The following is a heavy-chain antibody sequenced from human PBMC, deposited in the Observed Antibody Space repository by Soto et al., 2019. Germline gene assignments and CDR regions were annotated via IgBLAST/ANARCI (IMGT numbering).Heavy chain of an antibody. CDR3: ARDRILMSGSNWYAYPGQYFHL. Sequence: QVQLVQSGAEVQKPGSSVRVSCKTSGDTLSTYVINWVRQAPGQGLEWMGGFIPMFGKANYDKKFQDRITITADESTTTAYLNLKSLRSGDTAVYYCARDRILMSGSNWYAYPGQYFHLWGQGTLITVSS. D-gene: IGHD6-13*01. V-gene: IGHV1-69*01. CDR2: FIPMFGKA. J-gene: IGHJ1*01. CDR1: GDTLSTYV.